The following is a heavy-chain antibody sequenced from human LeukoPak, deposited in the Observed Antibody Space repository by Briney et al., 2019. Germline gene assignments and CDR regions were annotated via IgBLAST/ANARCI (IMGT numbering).Heavy chain of an antibody. CDR3: VRRGGSDGWGAFDI. D-gene: IGHD5-24*01. Sequence: GGSLGLSCAASEFPFSNYVMNWVRQAPGQGLEWVSSIRQSGDITYYADSVKGRFTISRDNSKNTLSLQMNSLSREDTAIYYCVRRGGSDGWGAFDIWGQGTVVTVSS. CDR1: EFPFSNYV. J-gene: IGHJ3*02. CDR2: IRQSGDIT. V-gene: IGHV3-23*01.